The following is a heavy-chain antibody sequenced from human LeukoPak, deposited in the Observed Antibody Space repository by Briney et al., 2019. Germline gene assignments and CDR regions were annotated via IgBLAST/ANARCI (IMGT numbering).Heavy chain of an antibody. CDR1: GFTVSSNY. Sequence: GGSLRLSCTAFGFTVSSNYRSWVRQAPGKGLEWSSVIYSGGTTHYADSVKGRFTISRDNSKNTLYLQMNSLRAEDTAVYYCARVAPGDYFNYWGQGSVVTVSS. CDR2: IYSGGTT. J-gene: IGHJ4*02. D-gene: IGHD7-27*01. V-gene: IGHV3-66*01. CDR3: ARVAPGDYFNY.